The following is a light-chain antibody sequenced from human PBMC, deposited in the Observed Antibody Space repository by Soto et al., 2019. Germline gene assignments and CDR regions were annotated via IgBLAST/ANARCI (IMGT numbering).Light chain of an antibody. Sequence: QSVLTQSPSASASLGASVKLTCTLSSGHSSYAIAWHQQQPEKGPRYLMKLNSDGSHTKGDGIPDRLSGSSSGAERYLIISSLQSEDEADYYCQTWGTGIRVFGGGTQLTVL. J-gene: IGLJ2*01. CDR1: SGHSSYA. V-gene: IGLV4-69*01. CDR2: LNSDGSH. CDR3: QTWGTGIRV.